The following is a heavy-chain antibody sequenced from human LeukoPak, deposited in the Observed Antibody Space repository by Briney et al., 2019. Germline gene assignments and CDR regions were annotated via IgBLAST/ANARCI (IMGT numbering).Heavy chain of an antibody. D-gene: IGHD2-8*01. CDR3: ARGFGYCTNGVCYTVFRPPYFDY. CDR1: GGSISSGGYY. J-gene: IGHJ4*02. V-gene: IGHV4-31*03. Sequence: SETLSLTCTVSGGSISSGGYYWSWIRQHPGKGLEWIGYIYYSGSTCYNPPLKSRVTISVDTSKNQFSLKLSSVTAADTAVYYCARGFGYCTNGVCYTVFRPPYFDYWGQGTLVTVSS. CDR2: IYYSGST.